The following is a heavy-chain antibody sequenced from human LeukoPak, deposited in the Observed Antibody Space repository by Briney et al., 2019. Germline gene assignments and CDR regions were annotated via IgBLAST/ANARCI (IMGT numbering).Heavy chain of an antibody. Sequence: ASVKVSCKASGYTFTSYYMHWVRQAPGQGLEWMGIIIPSGGSTSYAQKFQGRVTMTRDTSTSTVYMELSSLRSEDTAVYYCARDNRTAVTGGTLGYWGQGTLVTVSS. D-gene: IGHD4-23*01. CDR2: IIPSGGST. CDR1: GYTFTSYY. CDR3: ARDNRTAVTGGTLGY. V-gene: IGHV1-46*01. J-gene: IGHJ4*02.